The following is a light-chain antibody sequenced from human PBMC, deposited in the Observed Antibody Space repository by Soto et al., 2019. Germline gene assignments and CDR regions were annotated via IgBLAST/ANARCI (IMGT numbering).Light chain of an antibody. J-gene: IGLJ1*01. Sequence: QSALTQPASVSGSPGQSITISCTGTSSDVGGYNYVSWYQHHPGKAPKLMTYDVSNRPSGVSNRFSGSKSGNTASLTISGLQAEDEADYYCSSYTRSATHVFGTGTKVT. V-gene: IGLV2-14*03. CDR2: DVS. CDR1: SSDVGGYNY. CDR3: SSYTRSATHV.